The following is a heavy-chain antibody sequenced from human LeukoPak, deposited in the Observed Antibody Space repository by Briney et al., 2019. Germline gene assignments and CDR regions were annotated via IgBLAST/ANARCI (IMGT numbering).Heavy chain of an antibody. CDR3: ASPSPGIAAAGTYPYWYSDL. J-gene: IGHJ2*01. CDR2: ISGTSRYI. Sequence: GGSLRLSCEASGFSLSSYSMQWVRQAPGKGLEWVSSISGTSRYIHYSDSVKGRFTISRDNAKNSLYLQMNSLRAEDTAVYYCASPSPGIAAAGTYPYWYSDLWGRGTLVTVSS. D-gene: IGHD6-13*01. V-gene: IGHV3-21*01. CDR1: GFSLSSYS.